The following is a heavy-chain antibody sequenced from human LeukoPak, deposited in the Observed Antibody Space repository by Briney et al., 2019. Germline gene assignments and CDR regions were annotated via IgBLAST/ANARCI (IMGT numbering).Heavy chain of an antibody. D-gene: IGHD1-7*01. CDR3: ARHSRISGTTSWFDP. Sequence: PSEALSLTCIVSGGSISSSSYYWGWIRQPPGKGLEWIGSLYYSGRTYYNPSLKSRDPISVDTSKNQFSLKLSSVTAADTAVYYCARHSRISGTTSWFDPWGQGTLVTVSS. CDR2: LYYSGRT. CDR1: GGSISSSSYY. J-gene: IGHJ5*02. V-gene: IGHV4-39*01.